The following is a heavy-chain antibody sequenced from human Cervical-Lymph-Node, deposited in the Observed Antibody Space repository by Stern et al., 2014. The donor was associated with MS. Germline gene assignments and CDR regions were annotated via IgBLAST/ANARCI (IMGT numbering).Heavy chain of an antibody. CDR2: ISYDGSNK. J-gene: IGHJ3*01. V-gene: IGHV3-30*18. Sequence: VQLVEPEGGVVQPGRSLRLSCAASGFTFSSYGMAWVRQAPGKGLEWVAVISYDGSNKYYADSVKGRFTISRDNSKNTLYLQMNSLRAEDTAVYYCAKDNPEGLVWGQGTMVTVSS. CDR3: AKDNPEGLV. CDR1: GFTFSSYG.